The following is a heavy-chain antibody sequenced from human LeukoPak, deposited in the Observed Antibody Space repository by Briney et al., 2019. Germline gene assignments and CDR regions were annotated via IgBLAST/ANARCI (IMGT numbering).Heavy chain of an antibody. CDR1: GGSVSSSSYY. CDR2: IYYDGST. J-gene: IGHJ6*03. CDR3: ARPRRQAYYMDV. Sequence: SETLSLTCTVSGGSVSSSSYYWGWIRQPPGKGLEWIGTIYYDGSTYYNPSLKSRVTISVDTSKNQFSLKLSSVTAADTAVYYCARPRRQAYYMDVWGKGTTVTVSS. V-gene: IGHV4-39*07.